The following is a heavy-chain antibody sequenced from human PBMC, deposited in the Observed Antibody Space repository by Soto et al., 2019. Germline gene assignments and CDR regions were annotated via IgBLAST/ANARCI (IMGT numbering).Heavy chain of an antibody. J-gene: IGHJ6*02. CDR3: ARDLIGTDYNYGMDV. CDR1: GFTFSDYY. D-gene: IGHD3-16*01. V-gene: IGHV3-11*01. CDR2: ISSSGSAI. Sequence: GGSLRLSCAASGFTFSDYYMSWIRQAPGKGLEWVSYISSSGSAIYYADSVKGRFTISRDNAKNSLYLQMNSLRAEDTAVYYCARDLIGTDYNYGMDVWGQGTTVTVSS.